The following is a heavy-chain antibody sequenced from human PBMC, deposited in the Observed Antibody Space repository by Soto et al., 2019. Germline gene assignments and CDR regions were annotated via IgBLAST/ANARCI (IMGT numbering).Heavy chain of an antibody. V-gene: IGHV1-3*01. Sequence: GASVKVSCKASGYTFTSYAMHWVRQAPGQRLEWMGWINAGNGNTKYSQKFQGRVTITRDTSASTAYMELSSLRSEDTAVYYCARGHCSSTSCYLQLGYYYYGMDVWGQGTTVTV. CDR1: GYTFTSYA. CDR2: INAGNGNT. D-gene: IGHD2-2*01. CDR3: ARGHCSSTSCYLQLGYYYYGMDV. J-gene: IGHJ6*02.